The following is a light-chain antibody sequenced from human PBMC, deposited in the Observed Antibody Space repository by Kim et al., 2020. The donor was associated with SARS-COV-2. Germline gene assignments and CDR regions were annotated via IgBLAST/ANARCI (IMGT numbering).Light chain of an antibody. Sequence: EIVLTQSPVTLSLSPGERATLSCRASQSVGSSLLAWYQQKPGQAPRLLIYEAFKRVAGIPDRFSGSGSGTDFTLTISRPEPEDFAMYYCQQYGSTPYTFGQGTKLEI. CDR1: QSVGSSL. V-gene: IGKV3-20*01. CDR2: EAF. J-gene: IGKJ2*01. CDR3: QQYGSTPYT.